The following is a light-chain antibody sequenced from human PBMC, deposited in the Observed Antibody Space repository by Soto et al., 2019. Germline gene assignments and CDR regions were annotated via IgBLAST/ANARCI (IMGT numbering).Light chain of an antibody. CDR2: GAS. CDR1: QGISTF. Sequence: DIPMTQSPSSLFASVGDRVTITCRASQGISTFLHWYQQRPGKAPSLIIYGASNLQSGVPSRFSGRGSGTEFSLTISTLQPEDVATYYCQHTRTPPRTFGQGTKVEIK. J-gene: IGKJ1*01. V-gene: IGKV1-39*01. CDR3: QHTRTPPRT.